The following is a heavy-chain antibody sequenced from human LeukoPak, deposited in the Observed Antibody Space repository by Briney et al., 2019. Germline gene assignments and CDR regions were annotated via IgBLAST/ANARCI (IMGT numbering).Heavy chain of an antibody. CDR3: AREYQDFWSGGPPMDV. CDR2: IIPIFGTA. D-gene: IGHD3-3*01. Sequence: SVKVSCKASGGTFSSYAISWVRQAPGQGLEWMGGIIPIFGTANYAQKFQGRVTITADESTSTAYMELSSLRSEDTAVYYCAREYQDFWSGGPPMDVWGQGTTVTVSS. J-gene: IGHJ6*02. CDR1: GGTFSSYA. V-gene: IGHV1-69*01.